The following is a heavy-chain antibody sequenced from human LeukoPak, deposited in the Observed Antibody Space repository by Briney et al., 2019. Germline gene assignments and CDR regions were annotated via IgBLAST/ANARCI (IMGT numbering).Heavy chain of an antibody. V-gene: IGHV3-30-3*01. J-gene: IGHJ4*02. CDR1: GFTFSSYA. CDR2: ISYDGSNK. CDR3: ARDGTGTTGTMVFDY. Sequence: GGSLRLSCAASGFTFSSYAMHWVRQAPGKGLEWVAVISYDGSNKYYADSVKGRFTISRDNSKNTLYLQMNSLRAEDTAVYYCARDGTGTTGTMVFDYWGQGTLVTVSS. D-gene: IGHD1-1*01.